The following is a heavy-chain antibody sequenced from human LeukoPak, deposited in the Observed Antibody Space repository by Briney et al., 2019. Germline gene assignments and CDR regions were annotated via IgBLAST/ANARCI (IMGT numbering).Heavy chain of an antibody. CDR1: GGSISSGGYY. Sequence: SETLSLTYTVSGGSISSGGYYWSWIRQPPGKGLEWVGEINHSGSTNYNPSLKSRVTISVDTSKNQFSLKLSSVTAADTAVYYCARVGADYSSSSPYYFDYWGQGTLVTVSS. CDR3: ARVGADYSSSSPYYFDY. D-gene: IGHD6-6*01. J-gene: IGHJ4*02. V-gene: IGHV4-39*07. CDR2: INHSGST.